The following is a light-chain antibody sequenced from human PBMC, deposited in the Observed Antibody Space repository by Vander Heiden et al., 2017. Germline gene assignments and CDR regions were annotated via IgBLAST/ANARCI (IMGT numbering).Light chain of an antibody. CDR3: AACYDSLSGLV. V-gene: IGLV1-47*01. Sequence: QPVLTQPPSASGTPAQRVTISCSGSTSNIGSNAVYWGQQLPGTAPKLLIYMTNQRPSGVPDLFSGAKSGTSASLAISGLRSEDEADYYCAACYDSLSGLVFGIGTKVTVL. J-gene: IGLJ1*01. CDR1: TSNIGSNA. CDR2: MTN.